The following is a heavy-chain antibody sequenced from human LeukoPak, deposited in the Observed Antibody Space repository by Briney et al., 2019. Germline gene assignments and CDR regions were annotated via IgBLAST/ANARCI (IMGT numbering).Heavy chain of an antibody. V-gene: IGHV4-34*01. Sequence: PSETLSLTCAVYGGSFSGYYWSWIRQPPGKGLEWIGEINHSGSTSYNPSLKSRVTISVDTSKNQFSLKLSSVTAADTAVYYCARFRITVTTEPNVFDYWGQGTLVTVSS. D-gene: IGHD4-17*01. CDR3: ARFRITVTTEPNVFDY. CDR1: GGSFSGYY. J-gene: IGHJ4*02. CDR2: INHSGST.